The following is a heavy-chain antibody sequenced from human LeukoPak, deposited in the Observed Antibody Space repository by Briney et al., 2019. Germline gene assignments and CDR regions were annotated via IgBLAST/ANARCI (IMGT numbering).Heavy chain of an antibody. CDR2: TNPNSGNT. CDR1: GYTFTSYD. J-gene: IGHJ4*02. CDR3: AIRTPVDIVATLGERVKKGLDY. V-gene: IGHV1-8*01. Sequence: ASVKVSCKASGYTFTSYDINWLRQGTGQGPEWMGWTNPNSGNTGSAQKFKGRVTMTRNTSMSTAYLELSSLRSEDTAMYYCAIRTPVDIVATLGERVKKGLDYWGQGTLVTVSS. D-gene: IGHD5-12*01.